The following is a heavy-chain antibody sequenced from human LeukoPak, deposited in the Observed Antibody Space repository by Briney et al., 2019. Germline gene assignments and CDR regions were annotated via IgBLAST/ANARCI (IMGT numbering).Heavy chain of an antibody. V-gene: IGHV3-7*01. CDR1: GLTFSRYW. Sequence: GGSLRLSCEASGLTFSRYWLTWVRQAPGKGLEWVANINEDGSEKNYVDSVKGRFSISRDNAKNSLYLQMNSLRAEDTAVYYCARDGGSYGSGSYYNNYWGQGTLVTVSS. J-gene: IGHJ4*02. CDR3: ARDGGSYGSGSYYNNY. CDR2: INEDGSEK. D-gene: IGHD3-10*01.